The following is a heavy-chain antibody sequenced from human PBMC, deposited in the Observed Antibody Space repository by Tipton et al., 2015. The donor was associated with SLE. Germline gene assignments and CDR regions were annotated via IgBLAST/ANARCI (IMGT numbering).Heavy chain of an antibody. CDR2: ISESGDII. D-gene: IGHD6-25*01. J-gene: IGHJ4*02. Sequence: SLRLSCEASGFRFSSHEMNWVRQAPGKGLEWVAYISESGDIIHYAESVKGRFTISRDNAKNSLSLQLNSLRAEDTALYFCTRIAAAANYFDYWGQGALVTVSS. CDR1: GFRFSSHE. CDR3: TRIAAAANYFDY. V-gene: IGHV3-48*03.